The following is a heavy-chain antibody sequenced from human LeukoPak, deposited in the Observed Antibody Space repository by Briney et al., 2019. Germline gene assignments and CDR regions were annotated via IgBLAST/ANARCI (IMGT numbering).Heavy chain of an antibody. V-gene: IGHV4-59*01. CDR1: GGSISSYY. D-gene: IGHD3-22*01. Sequence: PSETLSLTCTVSGGSISSYYWSWIRQPPGKGLEWIGYIYYSGSTNYNPSLKSRVTISVDTSKNQFSLKLSSVTAADTAVYYCAREHYDSSGYHNWFDPWGQGTLVTVSS. CDR2: IYYSGST. J-gene: IGHJ5*02. CDR3: AREHYDSSGYHNWFDP.